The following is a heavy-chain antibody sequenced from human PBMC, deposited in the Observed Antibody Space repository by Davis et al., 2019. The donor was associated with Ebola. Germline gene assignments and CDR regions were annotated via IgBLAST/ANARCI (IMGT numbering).Heavy chain of an antibody. Sequence: SETLSLTCAVYGGSFSGYYWSWIRQPPGKWLEWIGEINHSGSTNYNPSLKSRVTISVDRSKNQFSLKLSSVTAADTAVYYCARAYCGGDCYPWYFDLWGRGTLVTVTS. CDR2: INHSGST. V-gene: IGHV4-34*01. D-gene: IGHD2-21*02. CDR1: GGSFSGYY. J-gene: IGHJ2*01. CDR3: ARAYCGGDCYPWYFDL.